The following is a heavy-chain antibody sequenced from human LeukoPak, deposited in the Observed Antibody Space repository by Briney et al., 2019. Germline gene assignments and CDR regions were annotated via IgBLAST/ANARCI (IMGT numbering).Heavy chain of an antibody. Sequence: GASVKVSCKASGYTFTSYDINWVRQATGQGLEWMGWMNPNSGNTGYAQKFQGRVTMTRNTSISTAYMELSSLRSGDTAVYYCARVPYGDYWFDPWGQGTLVTVSS. CDR3: ARVPYGDYWFDP. CDR2: MNPNSGNT. CDR1: GYTFTSYD. V-gene: IGHV1-8*01. J-gene: IGHJ5*02. D-gene: IGHD4-17*01.